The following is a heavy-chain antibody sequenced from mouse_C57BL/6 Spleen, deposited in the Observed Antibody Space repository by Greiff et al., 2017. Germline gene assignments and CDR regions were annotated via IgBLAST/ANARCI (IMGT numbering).Heavy chain of an antibody. V-gene: IGHV1-81*01. CDR2: IYPRSGNT. Sequence: QVQLQQSGAELARPGASVKLSCKASGYTFTSYGISWVKQRTGQGLEWIGEIYPRSGNTYYNEKFKGKATLTADKSSSTGYMELRCLTSEDSAVYFCALIYYGTYPYYFDYWGQGTTLTVSS. J-gene: IGHJ2*01. D-gene: IGHD2-1*01. CDR1: GYTFTSYG. CDR3: ALIYYGTYPYYFDY.